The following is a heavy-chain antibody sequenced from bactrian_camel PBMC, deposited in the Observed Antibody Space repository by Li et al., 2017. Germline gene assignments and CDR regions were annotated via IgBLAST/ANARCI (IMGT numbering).Heavy chain of an antibody. Sequence: VQLVESGGGLVQPGGSLTISCAASGFTFSTYAMSWVRQAPGKGLEWVSAINSGGGSTYYTDSVKGRFTISRDNGKNTLYLQLNSMTTEDTAIYYCTKQRRTVYYAMDYWGNGTQVTVS. CDR1: GFTFSTYA. V-gene: IGHV3S31*01. J-gene: IGHJ7*01. CDR2: INSGGGST.